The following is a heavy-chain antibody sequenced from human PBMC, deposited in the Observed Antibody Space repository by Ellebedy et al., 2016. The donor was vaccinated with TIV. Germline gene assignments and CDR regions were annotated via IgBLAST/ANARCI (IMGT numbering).Heavy chain of an antibody. CDR2: IGTYEGNT. CDR1: GYTFTTYG. J-gene: IGHJ1*01. V-gene: IGHV1-18*04. D-gene: IGHD6-6*01. Sequence: AASVKVSCKASGYTFTTYGITWVLQAPGQGPEWMGWIGTYEGNTKYAQKLQGRVTMTRDTSTSTAYMELRSLRSDDTAVYYCARDRDGSSSSDFQHWGPGTLVTVSS. CDR3: ARDRDGSSSSDFQH.